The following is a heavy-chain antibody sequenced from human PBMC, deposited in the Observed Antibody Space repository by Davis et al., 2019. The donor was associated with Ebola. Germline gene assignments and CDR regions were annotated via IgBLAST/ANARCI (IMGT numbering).Heavy chain of an antibody. D-gene: IGHD1-26*01. CDR1: GGTFSSYA. V-gene: IGHV1-2*02. Sequence: ASVKVSCKASGGTFSSYAIHWVRQAPGQGLEWMGWINPNSGATNYAQRFRGRVTMTGDTSITTTYMELNRLTSDDTAFYYCARKSGDLDSWGQGTLVTVSS. CDR2: INPNSGAT. CDR3: ARKSGDLDS. J-gene: IGHJ4*02.